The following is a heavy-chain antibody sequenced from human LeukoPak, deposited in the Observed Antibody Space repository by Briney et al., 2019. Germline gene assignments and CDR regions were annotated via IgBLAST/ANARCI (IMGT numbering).Heavy chain of an antibody. Sequence: NPGGSLRLSCAASGFTFSSYAMSWVRQAPGKGLEWVSSISSSSSYIYYADSVKGRFTISRDNAKNSLYLQMNSLRAEDTAVYYCARDLTSRGYSYGYFDYWGQGTLVTVSS. D-gene: IGHD5-18*01. CDR1: GFTFSSYA. CDR2: ISSSSSYI. J-gene: IGHJ4*02. CDR3: ARDLTSRGYSYGYFDY. V-gene: IGHV3-21*01.